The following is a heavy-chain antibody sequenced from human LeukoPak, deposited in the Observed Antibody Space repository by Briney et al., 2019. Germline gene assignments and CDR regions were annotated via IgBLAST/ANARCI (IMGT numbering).Heavy chain of an antibody. CDR3: ARRTVTSFNYYGMDV. CDR1: GFTFSSYS. CDR2: ISVSSSYI. J-gene: IGHJ6*02. D-gene: IGHD4-17*01. V-gene: IGHV3-21*01. Sequence: PGGSLRLSCAASGFTFSSYSMNWVRQAPGKGLEWVACISVSSSYIYYADSVKGRFIISRDDAKNSLYLQMNSLRAEDTAVYYCARRTVTSFNYYGMDVWGQGTTVIVSS.